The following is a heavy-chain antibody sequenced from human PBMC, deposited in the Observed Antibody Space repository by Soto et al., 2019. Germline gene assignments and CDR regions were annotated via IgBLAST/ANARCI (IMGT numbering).Heavy chain of an antibody. D-gene: IGHD3-22*01. CDR1: GFTFSSYA. CDR3: AKSPSSSPGEWYYYHSSGYYSYWYFDL. CDR2: ISGSGGST. J-gene: IGHJ2*01. Sequence: EVQLLESGGGLVQPGGSLRLSCAASGFTFSSYAMSWVRQAPGKGLEWVSAISGSGGSTYYADSVKGLFTISRDNSKNTLYIPMNSLRAEYTSVYYCAKSPSSSPGEWYYYHSSGYYSYWYFDLWGRGTLVTVSS. V-gene: IGHV3-23*01.